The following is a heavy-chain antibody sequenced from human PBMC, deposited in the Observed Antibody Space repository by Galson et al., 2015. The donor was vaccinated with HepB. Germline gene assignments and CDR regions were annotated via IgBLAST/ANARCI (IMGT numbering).Heavy chain of an antibody. Sequence: SLRLSCAASGFTFSSYAMHWVRQAPGKGLEWVAVISYDGSNKYYADSVKGRFTISRDNSKNTLYLQMNSLRAEDTAVYYCARDKTPELPAYFDYWGQGTLVTVSS. V-gene: IGHV3-30-3*01. CDR2: ISYDGSNK. J-gene: IGHJ4*02. CDR3: ARDKTPELPAYFDY. D-gene: IGHD1-7*01. CDR1: GFTFSSYA.